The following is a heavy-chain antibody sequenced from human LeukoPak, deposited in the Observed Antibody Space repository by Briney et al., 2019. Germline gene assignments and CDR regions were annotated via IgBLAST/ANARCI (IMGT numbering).Heavy chain of an antibody. CDR2: ISSSGGTI. CDR1: GFIFSDYY. J-gene: IGHJ4*02. CDR3: ARESRGNYYFDY. D-gene: IGHD1-1*01. V-gene: IGHV3-11*01. Sequence: SGGSLRLSCAASGFIFSDYYMTWIRQAPGKGLECISYISSSGGTIYYADSVKGRFTVSRDNAKNSLFLQMNSLRAEDAAVYYCARESRGNYYFDYWGQGALVTVSS.